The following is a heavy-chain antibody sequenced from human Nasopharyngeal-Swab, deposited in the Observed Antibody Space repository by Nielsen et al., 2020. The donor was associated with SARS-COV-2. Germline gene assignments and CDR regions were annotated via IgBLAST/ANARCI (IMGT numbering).Heavy chain of an antibody. CDR2: TSASGDIT. D-gene: IGHD1-26*01. J-gene: IGHJ4*02. V-gene: IGHV3-11*04. Sequence: GGSLRLSCAASGFTFHKYYITWIRQAPGKGLEWISYTSASGDITYYAASVKGRFTISRDNAKNSLFLQMNSLRADDTAVYYCARERSGSYWAFDYWGQGTLVTVSS. CDR1: GFTFHKYY. CDR3: ARERSGSYWAFDY.